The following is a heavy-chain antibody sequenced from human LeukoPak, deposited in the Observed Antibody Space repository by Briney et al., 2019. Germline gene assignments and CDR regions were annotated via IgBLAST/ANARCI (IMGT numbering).Heavy chain of an antibody. CDR2: ISAYNGNT. V-gene: IGHV1-18*01. CDR1: GYTFTSYG. D-gene: IGHD3-10*01. J-gene: IGHJ4*02. CDR3: ARDLQYYYGSGSYSRLLDY. Sequence: GASVKVSCKASGYTFTSYGISWVRQAPGQGLEWMGWISAYNGNTNYAQKLQGRVTMTTDTSTSTAYMELRSLRSDDTAVYYCARDLQYYYGSGSYSRLLDYWGQGTLVTVSS.